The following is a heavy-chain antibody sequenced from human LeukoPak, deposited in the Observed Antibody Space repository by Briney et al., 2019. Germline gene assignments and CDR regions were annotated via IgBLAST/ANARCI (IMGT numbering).Heavy chain of an antibody. CDR3: ARTRNNYYYYYGMDV. CDR1: GGSFSGYY. CDR2: INHSGST. D-gene: IGHD2-2*01. Sequence: PSETLSLTCAVYGGSFSGYYWTWIRQPPGKGLEWIGEINHSGSTNYNPSLKSRVTISVDTSKNQFSLKLSSVTAADTAVYYCARTRNNYYYYYGMDVWGQGTTVTVSS. J-gene: IGHJ6*02. V-gene: IGHV4-34*01.